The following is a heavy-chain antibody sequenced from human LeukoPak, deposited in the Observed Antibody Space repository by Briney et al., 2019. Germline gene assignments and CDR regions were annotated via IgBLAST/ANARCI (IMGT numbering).Heavy chain of an antibody. Sequence: SETLSLTCAVYGGSFSGYYWSWIRQPPGKGLEWIGEINHSGSTNYNPSLKSRVTISVDTSKNQFSLKLSSVTAADTAVYYCARTLGAAGIADYWGQGTLVTVSS. J-gene: IGHJ4*02. CDR3: ARTLGAAGIADY. D-gene: IGHD6-13*01. V-gene: IGHV4-34*01. CDR1: GGSFSGYY. CDR2: INHSGST.